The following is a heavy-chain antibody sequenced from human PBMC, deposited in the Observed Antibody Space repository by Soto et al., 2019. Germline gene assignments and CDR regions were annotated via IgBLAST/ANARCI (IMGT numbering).Heavy chain of an antibody. CDR2: ISPYNGDT. D-gene: IGHD2-15*01. J-gene: IGHJ5*02. Sequence: QVQLVQSGPEVKKPGASVKVSCKASGYTFSTYAVSWVRQAPGQGLEWMGWISPYNGDTHYAQKLQGRVTMTTGTTTGTAYKGLRSLKPDAAAVYYCARGGLGYCSGGSCPQNWFDPWGQGTLVTVSS. V-gene: IGHV1-18*01. CDR3: ARGGLGYCSGGSCPQNWFDP. CDR1: GYTFSTYA.